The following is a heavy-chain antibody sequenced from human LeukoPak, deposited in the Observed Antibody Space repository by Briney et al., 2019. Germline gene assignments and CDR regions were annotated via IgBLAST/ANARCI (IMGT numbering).Heavy chain of an antibody. CDR3: ARNSSGNYFDY. J-gene: IGHJ4*02. CDR2: IYNSGST. Sequence: PSETLSLTCAVSGNSISNTYYGGWIRQPPGKELEWIGSIYNSGSTHYNPSLKSRVTISVDTSKNQFSLKLSSVTAADTAVYYCARNSSGNYFDYWGQGTLVTVSS. CDR1: GNSISNTYY. D-gene: IGHD1-26*01. V-gene: IGHV4-38-2*01.